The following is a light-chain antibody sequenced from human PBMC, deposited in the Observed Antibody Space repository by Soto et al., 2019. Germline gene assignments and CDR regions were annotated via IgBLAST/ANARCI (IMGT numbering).Light chain of an antibody. V-gene: IGLV2-14*01. J-gene: IGLJ3*02. CDR1: SSDVSGYNY. CDR3: SSYTSSSLWV. Sequence: QSALTQPASVSGSPGQSITISCTGTSSDVSGYNYVSWYQQHPGKAPKLMIYEVSNRPSGVSNRFSGSKSGNTASLTISGLQAEDEADYYCSSYTSSSLWVFGGGTKVTVL. CDR2: EVS.